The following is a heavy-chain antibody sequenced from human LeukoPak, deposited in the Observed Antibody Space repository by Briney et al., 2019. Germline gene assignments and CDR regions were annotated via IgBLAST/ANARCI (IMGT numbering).Heavy chain of an antibody. D-gene: IGHD4-17*01. CDR1: GFTFSSYG. CDR2: ISYDGSNK. V-gene: IGHV3-30*03. Sequence: TGGSLRLSCAASGFTFSSYGMHWVRQAPGKGLEWVAVISYDGSNKYYADSVKGRFTISRDNSKNTLYLQMNSLRAEDTAVYYCATSTVTVLYYGMDVWGQGTTVTVSS. CDR3: ATSTVTVLYYGMDV. J-gene: IGHJ6*02.